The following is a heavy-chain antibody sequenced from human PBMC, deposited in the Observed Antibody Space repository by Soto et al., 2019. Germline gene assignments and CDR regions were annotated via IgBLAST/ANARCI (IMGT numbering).Heavy chain of an antibody. Sequence: LSLTCTVFGDSISGNYWTWMRQPPGKGLEWIAYIHSSGTTKYNPSLKSRVTISLDTSKNQFALDLSSVTAADTAVYYCAKLQPSGQWLRLRWFDPWGQGTLVTVSS. J-gene: IGHJ5*02. CDR2: IHSSGTT. CDR1: GDSISGNY. V-gene: IGHV4-59*01. CDR3: AKLQPSGQWLRLRWFDP. D-gene: IGHD5-12*01.